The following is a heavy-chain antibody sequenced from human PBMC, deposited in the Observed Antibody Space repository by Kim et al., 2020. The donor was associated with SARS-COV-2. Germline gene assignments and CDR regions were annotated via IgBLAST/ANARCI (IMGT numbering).Heavy chain of an antibody. CDR1: GGSISSYY. J-gene: IGHJ3*02. V-gene: IGHV4-59*08. Sequence: SETLSLTCTVSGGSISSYYWSWIRQPPGKGLEWIGYIYYSGSTNYNPSLKSRVTISVDTSKNQFSLKLSSVTAADTAVYYCARRACSSTSCYDAFDIWGQGTMVTVSS. D-gene: IGHD2-2*01. CDR2: IYYSGST. CDR3: ARRACSSTSCYDAFDI.